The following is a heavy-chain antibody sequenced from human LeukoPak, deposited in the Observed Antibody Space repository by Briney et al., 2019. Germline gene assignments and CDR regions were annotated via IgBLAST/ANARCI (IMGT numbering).Heavy chain of an antibody. CDR3: ASRWY. J-gene: IGHJ4*02. Sequence: PGGSLRLSCAASEFSVGSNYMSWVRQAPGKGLEWVSVIYSGGSTYYADSVKGRFTISRDNSKNTLYLQMNSLRAEDTAVYYCASRWYWGQGTLVTVSS. V-gene: IGHV3-53*01. D-gene: IGHD5-24*01. CDR1: EFSVGSNY. CDR2: IYSGGST.